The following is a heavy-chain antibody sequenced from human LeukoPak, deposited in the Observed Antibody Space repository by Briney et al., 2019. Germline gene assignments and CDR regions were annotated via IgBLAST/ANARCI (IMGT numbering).Heavy chain of an antibody. J-gene: IGHJ5*02. CDR2: IIPIFGTA. Sequence: ASVKVSCKASGGTFSRYAIRWVRQAPGQGLEWMGGIIPIFGTANYAQKFQGRVTITGDKSTSTAYREMSSLRSEDTAVYYCARKTYYDFWSGYYRGDNWFDPWGQGTLVTVSS. D-gene: IGHD3-3*01. V-gene: IGHV1-69*06. CDR1: GGTFSRYA. CDR3: ARKTYYDFWSGYYRGDNWFDP.